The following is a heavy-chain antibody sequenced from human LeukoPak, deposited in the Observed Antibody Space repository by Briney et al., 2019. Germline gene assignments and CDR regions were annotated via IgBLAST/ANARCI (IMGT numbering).Heavy chain of an antibody. J-gene: IGHJ6*03. V-gene: IGHV3-66*01. CDR3: ARDVRRYFDWLPSGYYYYYMDV. D-gene: IGHD3-9*01. Sequence: GGSLRLSCAASGFIFSSYSMNWVRQAPGKGLEWVSVIYSGGSTYYADSVKGRFTISRDNSKNTLYLQMNSLRAEDTAVYYCARDVRRYFDWLPSGYYYYYMDVWGKGTTVTISS. CDR2: IYSGGST. CDR1: GFIFSSYS.